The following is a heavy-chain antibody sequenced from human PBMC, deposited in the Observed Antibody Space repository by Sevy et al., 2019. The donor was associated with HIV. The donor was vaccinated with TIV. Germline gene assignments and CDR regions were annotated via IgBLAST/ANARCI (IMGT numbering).Heavy chain of an antibody. V-gene: IGHV4-34*01. D-gene: IGHD3-16*02. CDR2: INHRGNT. CDR3: VLEAGISGTGTARGVFDK. J-gene: IGHJ4*02. CDR1: GGLTGYY. Sequence: SETLSLTCGVYGGLTGYYWTWFRQPPGKALEWIGEINHRGNTNYNPSLKSRVSLSVDRSKKQSSLKRTSVTAAETAIFYCVLEAGISGTGTARGVFDKWGQGTLVTVSS.